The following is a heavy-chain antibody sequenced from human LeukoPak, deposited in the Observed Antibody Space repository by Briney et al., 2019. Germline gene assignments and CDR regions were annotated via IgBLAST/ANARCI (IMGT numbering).Heavy chain of an antibody. J-gene: IGHJ5*02. CDR3: ARGGSYYYGSGSYYTGFDP. V-gene: IGHV4-30-2*01. D-gene: IGHD3-10*01. CDR2: IYHSGST. CDR1: GGSISSGGYY. Sequence: SETLSLTCTVSGGSISSGGYYWSWIRQPPGKGLEWIGYIYHSGSTYYNPSLKSRVTISVDRSKNQFSLKLSSVTAADTAVYYCARGGSYYYGSGSYYTGFDPWGQGTLVTVSS.